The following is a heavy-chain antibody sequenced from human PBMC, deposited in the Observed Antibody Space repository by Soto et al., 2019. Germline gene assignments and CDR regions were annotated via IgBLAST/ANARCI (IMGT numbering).Heavy chain of an antibody. J-gene: IGHJ4*02. CDR1: GFTFSSYG. CDR3: AKRRYYTPH. CDR2: ISYDGRNK. Sequence: PGGSLRLSCAASGFTFSSYGMHWVRQAPGKGLEWVAVISYDGRNKYYADSVKGRFTISRDNSKNTLYLQMNSLRAEDTAVYYCAKRRYYTPHWGQGTLVTVSS. V-gene: IGHV3-30*18. D-gene: IGHD3-3*01.